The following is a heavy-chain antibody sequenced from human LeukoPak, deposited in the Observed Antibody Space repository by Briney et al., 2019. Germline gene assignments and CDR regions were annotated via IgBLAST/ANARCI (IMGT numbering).Heavy chain of an antibody. CDR2: ISYDGSNK. CDR3: ARENGEQLWPYFDY. D-gene: IGHD5-18*01. Sequence: GGSLRLSCAASGFTFSSYAMHWVRQAPGNGLEWVAVISYDGSNKYYADFVKGRFTISRDNSKNTLYLQMNSLRAEDTAVYYCARENGEQLWPYFDYWGQGTLVTVSS. J-gene: IGHJ4*02. V-gene: IGHV3-30*04. CDR1: GFTFSSYA.